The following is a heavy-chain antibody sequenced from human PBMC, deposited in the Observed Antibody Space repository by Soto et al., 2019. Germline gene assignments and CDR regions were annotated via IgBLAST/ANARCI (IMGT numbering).Heavy chain of an antibody. Sequence: QVQLQESGPGLVKPSQTLSLTCTVSGGSISSGGYYWSWIRQHPGKGLEWIGYIYYSGSTYYNPSLRSRVTISVDTSKNQFYLKLSSVTAADTAVYYCAREPRYCSGGSCQNYYYYYGMDIWGQGTTVTVSS. V-gene: IGHV4-31*03. CDR1: GGSISSGGYY. D-gene: IGHD2-15*01. J-gene: IGHJ6*02. CDR3: AREPRYCSGGSCQNYYYYYGMDI. CDR2: IYYSGST.